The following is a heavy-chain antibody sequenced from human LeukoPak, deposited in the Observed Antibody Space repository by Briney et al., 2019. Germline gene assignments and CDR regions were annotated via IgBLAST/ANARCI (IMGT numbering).Heavy chain of an antibody. D-gene: IGHD7-27*01. CDR3: AKDGGLWVSAHWGDS. CDR1: GFSLGNYA. V-gene: IGHV3-23*01. CDR2: IGSSGSRT. J-gene: IGHJ4*02. Sequence: GGSLRLSCAASGFSLGNYAMSWVRQPPGKGLEWVSGIGSSGSRTYYVDSVKGRFSVFRDNSKNTLFLQMNSLRAEDTAVYYCAKDGGLWVSAHWGDSWGRGTLVTVSS.